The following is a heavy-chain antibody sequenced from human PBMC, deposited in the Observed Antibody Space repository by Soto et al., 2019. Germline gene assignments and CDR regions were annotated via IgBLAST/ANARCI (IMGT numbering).Heavy chain of an antibody. CDR2: IYYSGST. D-gene: IGHD2-8*01. Sequence: NPSEPLSLTCTVSGGSISSGGYYWSWIRQHPGKGLEWTGYIYYSGSTYYNPSLKSRVTISVDTSKNQFSLKLSSVTAADTAVYYCARDQGVSDAFDIWGQGTMVTVSS. CDR1: GGSISSGGYY. V-gene: IGHV4-31*03. CDR3: ARDQGVSDAFDI. J-gene: IGHJ3*02.